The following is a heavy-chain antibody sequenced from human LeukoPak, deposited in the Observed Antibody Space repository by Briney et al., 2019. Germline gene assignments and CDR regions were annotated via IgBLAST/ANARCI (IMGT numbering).Heavy chain of an antibody. CDR3: AKAPEWELSIYYFDY. CDR2: ISWNSGSI. CDR1: GFTFDDYA. D-gene: IGHD1-26*01. Sequence: PGGSLRLSCAASGFTFDDYAMHWVRQAPGKGLEWVSGISWNSGSIGYADSVEGRFTISRDNAKDSLYLQMNSLRAEDTALYYCAKAPEWELSIYYFDYWGQGTLVTVSS. V-gene: IGHV3-9*01. J-gene: IGHJ4*02.